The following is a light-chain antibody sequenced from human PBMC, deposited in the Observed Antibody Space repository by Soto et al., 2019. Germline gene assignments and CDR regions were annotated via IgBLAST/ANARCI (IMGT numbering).Light chain of an antibody. CDR1: QSVSSN. V-gene: IGKV3-15*01. J-gene: IGKJ1*01. CDR2: AAS. Sequence: EIVMTQSPATLSVSLGERATLSCRASQSVSSNLAWYQQKPGQAPRLLIYAASTRATGVPARFSGSGSGTEFTLTISSLQSVDFAVYYCQQYNDCPLTFGRGTKVEIK. CDR3: QQYNDCPLT.